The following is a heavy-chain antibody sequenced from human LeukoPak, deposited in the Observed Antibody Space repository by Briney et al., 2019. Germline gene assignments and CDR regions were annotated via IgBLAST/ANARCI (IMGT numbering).Heavy chain of an antibody. D-gene: IGHD3-9*01. V-gene: IGHV3-64D*06. Sequence: GGSLRHSCSDPGFTFSSYTTHWMRQAPGKGVEYVSDICNNGGNTYYADSVKGRFTISRDNSKNTLYLQMSSLRAEDTAVYYCVKVFSRYFDWLFEYYFDYWGQGTLVTVSS. J-gene: IGHJ4*02. CDR1: GFTFSSYT. CDR2: ICNNGGNT. CDR3: VKVFSRYFDWLFEYYFDY.